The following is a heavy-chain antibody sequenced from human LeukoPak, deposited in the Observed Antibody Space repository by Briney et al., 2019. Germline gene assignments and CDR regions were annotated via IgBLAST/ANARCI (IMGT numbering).Heavy chain of an antibody. CDR1: GGSISGSNYY. Sequence: ASETLSLTCTVSGGSISGSNYYWGWIRQPPGKGLEWIGVVYYSGSTYYSSSFKSRVTISVDTSKNQFSLKLSSVTAADTAVYYCASHDFWSFVFDYWGQGTLVTVSS. CDR3: ASHDFWSFVFDY. CDR2: VYYSGST. V-gene: IGHV4-39*07. D-gene: IGHD3-3*01. J-gene: IGHJ4*02.